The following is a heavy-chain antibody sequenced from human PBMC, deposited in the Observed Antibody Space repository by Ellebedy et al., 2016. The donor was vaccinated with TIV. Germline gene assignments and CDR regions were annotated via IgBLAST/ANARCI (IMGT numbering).Heavy chain of an antibody. CDR3: ARDWQYGSGSYWFNP. V-gene: IGHV4-31*03. Sequence: SETLSLXXTVSGGSISSGGYYWSWIRQHPGKGLEWIGYIYYSGSTYYNPSLKSRVTISVDTSKNQFSLKLSSVTAADTAVYYCARDWQYGSGSYWFNPWGQGTLVTVSS. CDR1: GGSISSGGYY. D-gene: IGHD3-10*01. CDR2: IYYSGST. J-gene: IGHJ5*02.